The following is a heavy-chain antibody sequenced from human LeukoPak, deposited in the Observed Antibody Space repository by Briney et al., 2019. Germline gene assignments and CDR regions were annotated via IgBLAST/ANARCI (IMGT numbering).Heavy chain of an antibody. V-gene: IGHV4-34*01. CDR1: GGSFSGYY. CDR2: INHSGST. J-gene: IGHJ3*02. CDR3: ARVRGRAFDI. Sequence: SETLSLTCAVYGGSFSGYYWSWIRQPPGKGLEWIGEINHSGSTNYNPSLKSRVTISVDTSKNQFSLKLSSVTAADTAVYYCARVRGRAFDIWGQGTMVTVSS. D-gene: IGHD3-10*01.